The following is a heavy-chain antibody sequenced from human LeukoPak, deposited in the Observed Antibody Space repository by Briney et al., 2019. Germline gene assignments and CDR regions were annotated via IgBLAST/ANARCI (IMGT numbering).Heavy chain of an antibody. Sequence: GASVKVSCKASGYTFTGYYMHWVRQAPGQGLEWMGWINPNRGGTNYAQKFQGRVTITRDTSISTAYMELSRLRSDDTAVYYCARVRRDGILTGSANDAFDIWGQGTMVTVSS. D-gene: IGHD3-9*01. V-gene: IGHV1-2*02. CDR1: GYTFTGYY. J-gene: IGHJ3*02. CDR3: ARVRRDGILTGSANDAFDI. CDR2: INPNRGGT.